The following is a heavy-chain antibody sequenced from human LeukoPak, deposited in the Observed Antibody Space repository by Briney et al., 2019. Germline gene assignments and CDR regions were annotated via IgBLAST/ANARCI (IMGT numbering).Heavy chain of an antibody. CDR2: INPSGGST. V-gene: IGHV1-46*01. D-gene: IGHD2-15*01. J-gene: IGHJ3*02. CDR3: AADKRLYCSGGACYPDAFDI. CDR1: GYTLTRYY. Sequence: ASVKVSCKASGYTLTRYYMHWVRQAPGQGLEWMGIINPSGGSTSYAQKFLERVTITRDMSTSTVFMELSSLRSDDTALYYCAADKRLYCSGGACYPDAFDIWGQGTMVTVSS.